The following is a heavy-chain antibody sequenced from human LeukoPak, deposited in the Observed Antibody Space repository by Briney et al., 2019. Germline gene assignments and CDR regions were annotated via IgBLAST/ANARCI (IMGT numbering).Heavy chain of an antibody. J-gene: IGHJ4*02. CDR1: GFTFNNYA. CDR3: ARGRGYSYGFAY. Sequence: PGGSLRLSCAASGFTFNNYAMNWVRQAPGKGLEWVSYISSSGSTIYYADSVKGRFTISRDNAKNSLYLQMNSLRAEDAAVYYCARGRGYSYGFAYWGQGTLVTVSS. D-gene: IGHD5-18*01. V-gene: IGHV3-48*04. CDR2: ISSSGSTI.